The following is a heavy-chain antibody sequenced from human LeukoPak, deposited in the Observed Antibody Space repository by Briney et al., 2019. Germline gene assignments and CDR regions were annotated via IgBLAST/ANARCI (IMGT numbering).Heavy chain of an antibody. CDR3: ARHLYYYGSGSYYNYYYGMDV. D-gene: IGHD3-10*01. CDR1: GGSISSSSYY. V-gene: IGHV4-39*01. CDR2: IYYSGST. Sequence: SETLSLTCTVSGGSISSSSYYWGWIRQPPGKGLEWIGSIYYSGSTYYNPSLKSRVTISVDTSKNQFSLKLSSVTAADTAVYYCARHLYYYGSGSYYNYYYGMDVWGQGTTVTVSS. J-gene: IGHJ6*02.